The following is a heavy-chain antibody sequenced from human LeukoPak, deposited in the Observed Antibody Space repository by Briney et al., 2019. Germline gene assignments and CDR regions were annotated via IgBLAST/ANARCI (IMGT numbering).Heavy chain of an antibody. D-gene: IGHD2-15*01. V-gene: IGHV3-13*04. CDR1: GFTFSSYD. CDR3: ARVAAYGPMLDYGMDV. Sequence: GGSLRLSCAASGFTFSSYDMRWVRQATGKGLEWVSAIGTAGDTYYPGSVKGRFTISRENAKNSLYLQMNSLRAGDTAVYYCARVAAYGPMLDYGMDVWGQGTTVTVSS. CDR2: IGTAGDT. J-gene: IGHJ6*02.